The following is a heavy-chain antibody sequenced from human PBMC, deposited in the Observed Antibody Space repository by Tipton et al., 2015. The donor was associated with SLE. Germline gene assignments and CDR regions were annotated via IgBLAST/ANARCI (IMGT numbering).Heavy chain of an antibody. CDR1: GGSISSHSSF. CDR3: ARGYYDMWTGYYSFDY. V-gene: IGHV4-39*07. CDR2: FYYSGST. D-gene: IGHD3-9*01. Sequence: TLSLTCTVSGGSISSHSSFWGWVRQPPGKGLEWIGIFYYSGSTYSNPSLRSRVTMSVDTSKNQFSLTLTSVTAADTAHYFCARGYYDMWTGYYSFDYWGQGTLVTVSS. J-gene: IGHJ4*02.